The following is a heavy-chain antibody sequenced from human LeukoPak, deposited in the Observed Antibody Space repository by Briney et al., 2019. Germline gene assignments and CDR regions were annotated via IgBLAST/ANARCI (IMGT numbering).Heavy chain of an antibody. CDR2: VWYDGTNK. CDR3: ARDGCGGSCYSFDY. V-gene: IGHV3-33*01. CDR1: GFSFSSYG. J-gene: IGHJ4*02. Sequence: PGGALRLSCAASGFSFSSYGMHWVRQAPGKGLQGVAVVWYDGTNKYYADSVKGRFIISRDNSKNTVYLQMNSLRAEDTAVYHCARDGCGGSCYSFDYWGQGSLVTVSS. D-gene: IGHD2-15*01.